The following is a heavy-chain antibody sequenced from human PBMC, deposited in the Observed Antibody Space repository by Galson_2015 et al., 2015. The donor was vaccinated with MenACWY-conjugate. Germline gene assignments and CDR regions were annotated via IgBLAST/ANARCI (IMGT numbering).Heavy chain of an antibody. D-gene: IGHD3-22*01. V-gene: IGHV2-5*02. CDR2: IYWGDDK. CDR3: ARMHIVLDATDAFDI. J-gene: IGHJ3*02. Sequence: PALVKPTQTLALTCTFSGFSLSTSKVGVAWIRQPPGKALEWLALIYWGDDKRYSPSLKSRLTITKGTSKNQVVLTMTNVDPVDTATYYRARMHIVLDATDAFDIWGQGTTVTVSS. CDR1: GFSLSTSKVG.